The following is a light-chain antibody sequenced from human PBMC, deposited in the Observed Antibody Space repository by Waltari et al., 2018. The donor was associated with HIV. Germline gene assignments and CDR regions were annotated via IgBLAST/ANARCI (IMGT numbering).Light chain of an antibody. J-gene: IGLJ3*02. CDR2: RHN. CDR1: TSNIGNNY. CDR3: AAWDDSLSGPV. V-gene: IGLV1-47*01. Sequence: QSVLTQPPSASGTPGQRVTISCSGGTSNIGNNYVDWYQQLPGTAPKLLIYRHNQRPAVVPDRFSCSKSGTSASLAISGLRSEDEADYYCAAWDDSLSGPVFGGGTKLTVL.